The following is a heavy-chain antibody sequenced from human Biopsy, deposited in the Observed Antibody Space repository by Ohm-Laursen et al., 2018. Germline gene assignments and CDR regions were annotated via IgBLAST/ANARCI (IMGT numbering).Heavy chain of an antibody. CDR2: ISDSGST. J-gene: IGHJ4*02. V-gene: IGHV4-59*08. CDR3: ARRGSGGRSFDH. D-gene: IGHD2-15*01. Sequence: SETLSLTCAVSGGSISSFYWTWIRQPPGKGPEWIGDISDSGSTNYKSSLKSRVIISVDTSKNQFSLNRSSVTAADTAVYYCARRGSGGRSFDHWGQGTLVTVSS. CDR1: GGSISSFY.